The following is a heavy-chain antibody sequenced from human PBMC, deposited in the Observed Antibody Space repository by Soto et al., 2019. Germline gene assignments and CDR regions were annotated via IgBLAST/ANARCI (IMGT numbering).Heavy chain of an antibody. CDR2: VTPFSGDV. CDR1: GNTFTYRY. J-gene: IGHJ4*02. Sequence: QMQLVQSGAEVKKTGSSVTVSCKALGNTFTYRYLHWVRQAPGQALEWMGWVTPFSGDVHYAQKFQERVTITRDRSINTAYMQMSSLRSEYTAMYFCAGGGAGSGPFTWELPDHWGQGTLVTVSS. D-gene: IGHD1-26*01. V-gene: IGHV1-45*02. CDR3: AGGGAGSGPFTWELPDH.